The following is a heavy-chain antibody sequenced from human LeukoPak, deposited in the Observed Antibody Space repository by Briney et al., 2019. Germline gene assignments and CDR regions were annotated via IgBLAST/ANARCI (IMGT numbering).Heavy chain of an antibody. D-gene: IGHD3-9*01. CDR3: ARVGVSYYDILTGYYKAPYYYYYYYMDV. V-gene: IGHV3-20*04. CDR2: INWNGGSP. Sequence: GGSLRLSCAASGFTFDDYGMSWVRQAPGKGLEWVSGINWNGGSPGYADSVKGRFTISRDNAKNSLYPQMNSMRAEDTALYYCARVGVSYYDILTGYYKAPYYYYYYYMDVWGKGTTVTVSS. J-gene: IGHJ6*03. CDR1: GFTFDDYG.